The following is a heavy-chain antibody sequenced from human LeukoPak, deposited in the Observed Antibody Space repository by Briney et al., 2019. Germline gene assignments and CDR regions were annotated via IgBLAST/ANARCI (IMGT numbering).Heavy chain of an antibody. CDR1: GFTFSSYA. Sequence: PGGSLRLSCAASGFTFSSYAMSWVRQAPGKGLEWVSAISGSGGNTNYADSVKGRFTISRDNSKNTLYLQMNSLRAEGTAVYYCAKHAQFGATLDYWGQGTLVTVSS. CDR2: ISGSGGNT. J-gene: IGHJ4*02. CDR3: AKHAQFGATLDY. D-gene: IGHD1-26*01. V-gene: IGHV3-23*01.